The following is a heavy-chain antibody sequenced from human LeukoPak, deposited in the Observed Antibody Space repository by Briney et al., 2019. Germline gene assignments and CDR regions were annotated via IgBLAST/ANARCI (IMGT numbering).Heavy chain of an antibody. V-gene: IGHV3-23*01. Sequence: PGGSLRLSCAASGFTFSNHAMSWVRQAPGKGLQWVSVISGGGRTTEYADSVKGRSTVSRDNSVNTLSLHMDSLRVEDTAIYYCAKNVVFTRYFDSWGQGTLVTVSS. CDR3: AKNVVFTRYFDS. CDR2: ISGGGRTT. CDR1: GFTFSNHA. J-gene: IGHJ4*02. D-gene: IGHD2-21*01.